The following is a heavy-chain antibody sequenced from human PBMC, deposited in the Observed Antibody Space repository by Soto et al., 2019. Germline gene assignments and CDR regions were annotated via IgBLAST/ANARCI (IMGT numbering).Heavy chain of an antibody. V-gene: IGHV1-69*12. CDR3: ARDLPGRIPHGMDV. CDR1: VGTFSSYA. J-gene: IGHJ6*02. CDR2: IIPIFGTA. Sequence: QVQLVQSGAEVKKPGSSVKVSCKASVGTFSSYAISWVRQAPGQGLEWMGGIIPIFGTANYAQKFQGRVTITADESTSTAYMELSSLRSEDTAVYYCARDLPGRIPHGMDVWGQGTTVTVSS.